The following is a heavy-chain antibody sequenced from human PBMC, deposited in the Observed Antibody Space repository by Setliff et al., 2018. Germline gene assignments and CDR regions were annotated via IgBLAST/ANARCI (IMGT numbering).Heavy chain of an antibody. V-gene: IGHV3-7*01. CDR2: INPHGSEK. Sequence: WIRQPPGKGLEWLASINPHGSEKYYADSVKGRFTISRDNAKNSLSLQMNNLRTQDTAVYYCFGAGTCSHWGQGTLVTVSS. D-gene: IGHD3-10*01. CDR3: FGAGTCSH. J-gene: IGHJ4*02.